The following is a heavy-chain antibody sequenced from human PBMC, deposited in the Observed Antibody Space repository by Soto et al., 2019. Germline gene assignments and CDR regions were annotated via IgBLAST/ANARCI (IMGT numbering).Heavy chain of an antibody. CDR2: IIPILGIA. J-gene: IGHJ6*02. V-gene: IGHV1-69*04. Sequence: ASVKVSCKASGGTFSSSTISWVRQAPGQGLEWMGRIIPILGIANYAQKFQGRVTITADKSTSTAYMELSSLRSEDTAVYYCARDNSYYYDSSGYYYYGMDVWGQGTTVTVS. D-gene: IGHD3-22*01. CDR3: ARDNSYYYDSSGYYYYGMDV. CDR1: GGTFSSST.